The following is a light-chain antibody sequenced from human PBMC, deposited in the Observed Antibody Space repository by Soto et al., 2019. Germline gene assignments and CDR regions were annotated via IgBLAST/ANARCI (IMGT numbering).Light chain of an antibody. V-gene: IGKV3-15*01. CDR2: HAS. Sequence: EIVMTQSPATVSVSPGERATLSCRASQSVSDKLAWYQQKPGQAPRLLIYHASARATGIPARFSGSGSGTEFTLTISGLQSEDFAVYYCQVYGPSPPITFGQGTRLEIK. CDR1: QSVSDK. J-gene: IGKJ5*01. CDR3: QVYGPSPPIT.